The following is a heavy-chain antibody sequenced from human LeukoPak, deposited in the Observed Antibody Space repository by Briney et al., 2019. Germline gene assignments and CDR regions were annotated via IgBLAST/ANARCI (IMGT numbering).Heavy chain of an antibody. CDR1: GFTFSNAW. Sequence: PGGSLRLSCAASGFTFSNAWMSWVRQAPGKGLEWVGRIKSKTDGGTTDYAAPVKGRFTISRDDSKNKLYLQMNSLKTEDTAVYYCTTGVMVSSYYYYGMDVWGKGTTVTVSS. J-gene: IGHJ6*04. CDR2: IKSKTDGGTT. D-gene: IGHD2-21*01. CDR3: TTGVMVSSYYYYGMDV. V-gene: IGHV3-15*01.